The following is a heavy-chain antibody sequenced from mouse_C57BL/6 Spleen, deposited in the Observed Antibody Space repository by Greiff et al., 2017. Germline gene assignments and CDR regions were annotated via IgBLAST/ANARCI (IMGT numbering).Heavy chain of an antibody. CDR3: TKSAGYVGYYFDY. J-gene: IGHJ2*01. V-gene: IGHV14-4*01. Sequence: VQLQQSGAELVRPGASVKLSCTASGFNIKDYYMHWVKQRPEQGLEWIGWIDPENGDTEYASKFQGKATITADTSSNTAYLQLSSLTSEDTAVYYCTKSAGYVGYYFDYWGQGTTLTVSS. CDR1: GFNIKDYY. CDR2: IDPENGDT.